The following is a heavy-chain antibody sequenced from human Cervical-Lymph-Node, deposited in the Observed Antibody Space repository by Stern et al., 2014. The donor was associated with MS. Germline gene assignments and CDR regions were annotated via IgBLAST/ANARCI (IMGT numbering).Heavy chain of an antibody. CDR3: ARASNAYCAGDCYSGY. D-gene: IGHD2-21*02. Sequence: VQLVESGGGVVQPGRSLRLSCAASGFTFSSYTMDWVRQAPGKGLEWVAVISYDENNKYYADSVKGRFTISRDNSKNTLYLQMNSLRAEDTDVYYCARASNAYCAGDCYSGYWGQGTLVTVSS. CDR2: ISYDENNK. J-gene: IGHJ4*02. V-gene: IGHV3-30-3*01. CDR1: GFTFSSYT.